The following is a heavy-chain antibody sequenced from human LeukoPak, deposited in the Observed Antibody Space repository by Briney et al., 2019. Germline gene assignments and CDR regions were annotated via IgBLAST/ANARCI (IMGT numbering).Heavy chain of an antibody. V-gene: IGHV4-39*01. D-gene: IGHD7-27*01. Sequence: ETLSLTCTVSGGSISSSSYYWGWIRQPPGKGLEWIGSIYYSGSTYYNPSLKSRVTISVDTSKNQFSLKLSSVTAADTAVYYCARQQSGAHWGQGTLVTVSS. J-gene: IGHJ4*02. CDR1: GGSISSSSYY. CDR3: ARQQSGAH. CDR2: IYYSGST.